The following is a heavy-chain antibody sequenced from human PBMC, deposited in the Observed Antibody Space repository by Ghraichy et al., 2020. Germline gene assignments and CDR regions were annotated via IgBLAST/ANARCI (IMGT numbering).Heavy chain of an antibody. D-gene: IGHD3-22*01. CDR2: IYSGGST. CDR1: GFTVSSNY. J-gene: IGHJ3*02. Sequence: GGSLRLSCAASGFTVSSNYMSWVRQAPGKGLEWVSVIYSGGSTYYADSVKGRFTISRDNSKTTLYLQMNSLRAEDTAVYYCASAPSSVGAFDIWGQRPMVTVPS. V-gene: IGHV3-66*02. CDR3: ASAPSSVGAFDI.